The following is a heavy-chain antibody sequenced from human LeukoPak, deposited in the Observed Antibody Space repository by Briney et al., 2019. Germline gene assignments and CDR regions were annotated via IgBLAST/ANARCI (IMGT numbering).Heavy chain of an antibody. V-gene: IGHV3-64*01. D-gene: IGHD3-10*01. Sequence: GGSLRLSCAASGFTFSSYAMHWVRQAPGKGLEYVSAISSNGGSTYYANSVKGRFTISRDNSKNTLYLQMGSLRAEDTAMYYCARSLWFGDSNLDYWGQGTLVTVSS. J-gene: IGHJ4*02. CDR2: ISSNGGST. CDR3: ARSLWFGDSNLDY. CDR1: GFTFSSYA.